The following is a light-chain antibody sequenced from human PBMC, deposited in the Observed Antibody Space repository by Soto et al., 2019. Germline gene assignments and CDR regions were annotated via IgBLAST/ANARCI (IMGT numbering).Light chain of an antibody. CDR2: KAS. Sequence: DIQLTQSPSTVSASVGDRVTITCRASESISLWLAWYQQKPGKAPKLLMYKASTLESGVPSRFSGSGSGTDFTLSISGLQPDDFGTYYCQQYDNDSWTFGQGTK. CDR3: QQYDNDSWT. CDR1: ESISLW. V-gene: IGKV1-5*03. J-gene: IGKJ1*01.